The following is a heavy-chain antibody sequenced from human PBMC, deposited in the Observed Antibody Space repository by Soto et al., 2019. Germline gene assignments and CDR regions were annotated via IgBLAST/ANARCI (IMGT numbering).Heavy chain of an antibody. CDR2: IYHSGST. D-gene: IGHD4-4*01. CDR3: ATPPCAAYTAYYFDY. J-gene: IGHJ4*02. Sequence: QVQLQESGPGLVKPSGTLSLTCAVSGGSISSSNWWSWVRQPPGKGLEWIGEIYHSGSTNYNPSPQSPVTISADNPTTPSSLTLSPVPAADTPLYSCATPPCAAYTAYYFDYWAQGTLVTVSS. V-gene: IGHV4-4*02. CDR1: GGSISSSNW.